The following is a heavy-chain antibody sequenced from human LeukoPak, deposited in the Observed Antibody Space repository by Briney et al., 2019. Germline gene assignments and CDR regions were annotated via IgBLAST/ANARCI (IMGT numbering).Heavy chain of an antibody. CDR3: ARDRGGYSGYDAFDI. CDR2: INPNSGGT. V-gene: IGHV1-2*04. D-gene: IGHD5-12*01. Sequence: GASVKVSCKASGYTFTTYAINWLRQAPGQGLEWMGWINPNSGGTNYAQKFQGWVTMTRDTSISTAYMELSRLRSDDTAVYYCARDRGGYSGYDAFDIWGQGTMVTVSS. J-gene: IGHJ3*02. CDR1: GYTFTTYA.